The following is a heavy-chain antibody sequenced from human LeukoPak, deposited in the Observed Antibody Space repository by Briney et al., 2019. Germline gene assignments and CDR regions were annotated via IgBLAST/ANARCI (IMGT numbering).Heavy chain of an antibody. D-gene: IGHD6-13*01. CDR2: ISYDGSNK. Sequence: PGRSLRLSCAASGFTFSSYGMRWVRQAPGKGLEWVAVISYDGSNKYYADSVKGRFTISRDNSKNTLYLQMNSLRAEDTAVYYCAKDLKAAAGPGAFDIWGQGTMVTVSS. CDR3: AKDLKAAAGPGAFDI. J-gene: IGHJ3*02. CDR1: GFTFSSYG. V-gene: IGHV3-30*18.